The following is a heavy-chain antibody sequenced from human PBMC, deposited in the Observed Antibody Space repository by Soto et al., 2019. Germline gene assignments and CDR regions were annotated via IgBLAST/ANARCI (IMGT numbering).Heavy chain of an antibody. CDR1: GFTFSSYS. J-gene: IGHJ4*02. CDR2: ISSSSSYI. V-gene: IGHV3-21*01. D-gene: IGHD1-1*01. CDR3: ASSWKLGTFEY. Sequence: GGSPRLSCAASGFTFSSYSMNWVRQAPGKGLEWVSSISSSSSYIYYADSVKGRFTISRDNAKNSLYLQMNSLRAEDTAVYYCASSWKLGTFEYWGQGTLVTVSS.